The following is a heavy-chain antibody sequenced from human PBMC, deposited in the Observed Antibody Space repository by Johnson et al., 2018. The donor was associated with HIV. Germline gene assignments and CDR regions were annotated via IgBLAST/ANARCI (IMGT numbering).Heavy chain of an antibody. CDR3: ARDYRGRTVDAFDV. V-gene: IGHV3-30*03. J-gene: IGHJ3*01. CDR1: GFTFSSYG. D-gene: IGHD3-16*02. CDR2: IGFDGTKS. Sequence: QVQLVESGGGVVQPGRSLRLSCAASGFTFSSYGMHWVRQAPGKGLEWVAFIGFDGTKSYYADSLTGRFTISRDNSKNMLDLQMNSLRAGDAAVYYCARDYRGRTVDAFDVWGQGTLVIVSS.